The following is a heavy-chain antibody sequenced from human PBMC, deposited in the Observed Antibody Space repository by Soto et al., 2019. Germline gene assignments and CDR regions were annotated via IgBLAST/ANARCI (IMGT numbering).Heavy chain of an antibody. J-gene: IGHJ4*02. CDR3: AKGAYSGYGGSVAYYFDY. CDR2: ISYDGSNK. V-gene: IGHV3-30*18. Sequence: GGSLRLSCAASGFTFSSYGMHWVRQAPGKGLEWVAVISYDGSNKYYADSVKGRFTISRDNSKNTLYLQMNSLRAEDTAVYYCAKGAYSGYGGSVAYYFDYWGQGTLVTVSS. D-gene: IGHD5-12*01. CDR1: GFTFSSYG.